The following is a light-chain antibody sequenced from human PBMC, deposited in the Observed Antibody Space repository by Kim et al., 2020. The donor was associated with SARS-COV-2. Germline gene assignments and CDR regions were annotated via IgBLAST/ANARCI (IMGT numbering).Light chain of an antibody. V-gene: IGLV2-14*03. CDR2: DVT. CDR1: SSDLGDYNY. CDR3: SSYTSSSTL. Sequence: PGQSITISCTGTSSDLGDYNYVSWYQQHPGNAPQLIISDVTKRPSGVSNRFSGSESAYTASLTISGLQAEDEAYYYCSSYTSSSTLFGGGTQLTVL. J-gene: IGLJ2*01.